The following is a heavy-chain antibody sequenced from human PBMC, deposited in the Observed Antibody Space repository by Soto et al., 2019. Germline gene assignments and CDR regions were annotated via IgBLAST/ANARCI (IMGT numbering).Heavy chain of an antibody. CDR2: ISGSGDTT. V-gene: IGHV3-23*01. CDR1: RLTFSSYA. J-gene: IGHJ4*02. Sequence: EVQVLESGGGLIQPGGSLRLSCVISRLTFSSYALNWVRQAPGEGLEWVSSISGSGDTTYYADSVKGRFTISRDNSKNTLYLQMNSLRVEDTALYYCAKADYSYSWAPGDYWDQGTLVTVSS. CDR3: AKADYSYSWAPGDY. D-gene: IGHD6-13*01.